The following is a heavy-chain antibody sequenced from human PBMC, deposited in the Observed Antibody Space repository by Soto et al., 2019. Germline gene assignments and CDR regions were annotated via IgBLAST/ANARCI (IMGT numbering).Heavy chain of an antibody. Sequence: PGGSLRLSCAASGFTFSSYAMHWVRQAPGKGLEWVGRIKSKTDGGTTDYAAPVKGRFTISRDDSKNTLYLQMNSLKTEDTAVYYCTTDPFWSGYYSSLSWGQGTLVTVSS. D-gene: IGHD3-3*01. CDR3: TTDPFWSGYYSSLS. J-gene: IGHJ4*02. CDR1: GFTFSSYA. CDR2: IKSKTDGGTT. V-gene: IGHV3-15*07.